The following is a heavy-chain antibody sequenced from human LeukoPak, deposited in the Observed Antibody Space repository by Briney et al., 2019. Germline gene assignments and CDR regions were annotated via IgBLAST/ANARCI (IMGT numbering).Heavy chain of an antibody. CDR1: GYTFTSYG. Sequence: GASVKVSCKASGYTFTSYGISWVRQAPGQGLEWMGWISAYNGNTNYAQKLQGRVTMTTDTSTSTACMELRSLRSDDTAVYYCARDIVVVPAAWEYFDYWGQGTLVTVSS. CDR2: ISAYNGNT. CDR3: ARDIVVVPAAWEYFDY. V-gene: IGHV1-18*01. J-gene: IGHJ4*02. D-gene: IGHD2-2*01.